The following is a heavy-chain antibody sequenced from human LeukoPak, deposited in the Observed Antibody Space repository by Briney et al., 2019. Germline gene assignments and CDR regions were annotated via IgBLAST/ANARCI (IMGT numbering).Heavy chain of an antibody. Sequence: GGSLRLSCAASGFTFSTYAMTWVRQAPGKGLEWVSAISGSAVGTYYAGSVKGRFTISRDNCKNTLYLQMNSLRAEDTAVYYCGRGSSIDYWGQGTLVTVSS. CDR1: GFTFSTYA. CDR3: GRGSSIDY. CDR2: ISGSAVGT. V-gene: IGHV3-23*01. J-gene: IGHJ4*02. D-gene: IGHD1-26*01.